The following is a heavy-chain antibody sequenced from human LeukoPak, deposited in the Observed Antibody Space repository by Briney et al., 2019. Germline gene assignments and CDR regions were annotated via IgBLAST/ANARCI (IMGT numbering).Heavy chain of an antibody. CDR3: ARAEVGATSAYYFDY. CDR1: GYSFTGYY. Sequence: GASVKVSCKASGYSFTGYYMHWVRQAPGQGLEWMGWINPKRGGANYAQKFQGRVTMTRDTSISTAYMELSRLRSDDTAVFYCARAEVGATSAYYFDYWGQGTLVTVSS. J-gene: IGHJ4*02. V-gene: IGHV1-2*02. CDR2: INPKRGGA. D-gene: IGHD1-26*01.